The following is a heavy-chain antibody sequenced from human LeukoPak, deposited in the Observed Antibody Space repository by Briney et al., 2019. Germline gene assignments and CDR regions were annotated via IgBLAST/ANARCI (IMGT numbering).Heavy chain of an antibody. J-gene: IGHJ4*02. V-gene: IGHV3-43*01. D-gene: IGHD2-8*01. CDR2: ISRDGRST. CDR3: AKEDPATVWCTFDY. CDR1: GFTFDNYS. Sequence: GGSLRLSGAASGFTFDNYSMNWVRQAPGKGLEWVSLISRDGRSTYYTDSVKGRFTISRDNSKNSLYLQMNSLRIEDTALYYCAKEDPATVWCTFDYWGQGTPVTVSS.